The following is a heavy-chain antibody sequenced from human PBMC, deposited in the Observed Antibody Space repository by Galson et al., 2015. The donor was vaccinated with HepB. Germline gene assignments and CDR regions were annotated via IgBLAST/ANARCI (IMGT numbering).Heavy chain of an antibody. CDR3: ARWGAYCSGGSCYPIDY. CDR2: IKQDGSEK. J-gene: IGHJ4*02. CDR1: GFTFSSYW. Sequence: SLRLSCAASGFTFSSYWMSWVRQAPGKGLEWVANIKQDGSEKYYVDSVKGRFTISRDNAKNSLYLQMNSLRAEDTAVYYCARWGAYCSGGSCYPIDYWGQGTLVTVSS. V-gene: IGHV3-7*01. D-gene: IGHD2-15*01.